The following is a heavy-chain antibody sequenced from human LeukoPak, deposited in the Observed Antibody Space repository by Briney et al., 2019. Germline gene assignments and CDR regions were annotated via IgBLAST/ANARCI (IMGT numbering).Heavy chain of an antibody. Sequence: PSQTLSLTCTVSGGSISSGGYYWSWIRQPPGKGLEWIGYIYHSGSTYYNPSLKSRVTISVDRSKNQFSLKLSSVTVADTAVYYCARDESCGGDCHNWFDPWGQGTLVTVSS. CDR1: GGSISSGGYY. J-gene: IGHJ5*02. CDR2: IYHSGST. CDR3: ARDESCGGDCHNWFDP. D-gene: IGHD2-21*01. V-gene: IGHV4-30-2*01.